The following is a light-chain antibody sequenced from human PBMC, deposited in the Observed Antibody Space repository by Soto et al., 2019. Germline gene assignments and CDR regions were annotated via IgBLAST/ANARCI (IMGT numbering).Light chain of an antibody. CDR1: PSVSSTY. CDR2: GAS. Sequence: EIVLTQSPGTLSLSPGERATLSCRVSPSVSSTYLAWYQQKPGQAPRLLIYGASTRATDIPDRFSGSGSGTDFTLTISRLEPEDFAVYYCQQYGSSPVTFGQGTKVEIK. CDR3: QQYGSSPVT. J-gene: IGKJ1*01. V-gene: IGKV3-20*01.